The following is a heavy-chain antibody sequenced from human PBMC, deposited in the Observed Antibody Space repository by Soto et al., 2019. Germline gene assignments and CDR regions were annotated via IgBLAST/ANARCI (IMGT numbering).Heavy chain of an antibody. D-gene: IGHD6-19*01. CDR2: ISSSSSYT. J-gene: IGHJ1*01. V-gene: IGHV3-11*06. CDR3: ASQIAVAPSADQH. CDR1: GFTFSDYY. Sequence: GGSLRLSCAASGFTFSDYYMSWIRQAPGKGLEWVSYISSSSSYTNYADSVKGRFTISRDNAKNSLYLQMNSLRAEDTAVYYCASQIAVAPSADQHWGQGTLVTVSS.